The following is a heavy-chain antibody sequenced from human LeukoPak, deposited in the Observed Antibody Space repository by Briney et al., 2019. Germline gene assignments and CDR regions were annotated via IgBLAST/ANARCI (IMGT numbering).Heavy chain of an antibody. CDR3: ARDHVPYQPLLYVAVAYRAFDI. CDR1: GYSISSGYY. J-gene: IGHJ3*02. Sequence: PSETLSLTCTVSGYSISSGYYWGWIRQPPGKGLEWIGSIYYSGSTYYNPSLKSRVTISVDTSKNQFSLKLSSVTAADTAVYYCARDHVPYQPLLYVAVAYRAFDIWGQGTMVTVSS. D-gene: IGHD2-2*02. CDR2: IYYSGST. V-gene: IGHV4-38-2*02.